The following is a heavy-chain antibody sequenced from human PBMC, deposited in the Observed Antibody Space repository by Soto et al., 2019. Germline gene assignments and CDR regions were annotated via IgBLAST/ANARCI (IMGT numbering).Heavy chain of an antibody. D-gene: IGHD4-17*01. CDR2: IYYSGST. J-gene: IGHJ4*02. CDR3: ARRYGDYFDY. CDR1: GGSIRDYY. Sequence: SETLSLTCTVSGGSIRDYYWTWIRQPPGKGLEWIGYIYYSGSTNYNPSLKSRVTISVDTSKNQFSLKLSSVTAADTAVYYCARRYGDYFDYWGQGTLVTVSS. V-gene: IGHV4-59*08.